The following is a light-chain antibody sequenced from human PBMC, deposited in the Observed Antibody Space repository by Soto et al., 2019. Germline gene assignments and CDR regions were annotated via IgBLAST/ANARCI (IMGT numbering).Light chain of an antibody. CDR3: QAYDYSVTASV. CDR2: GNR. J-gene: IGLJ3*02. V-gene: IGLV1-40*01. Sequence: QAVVTQPHSVSGAPGQRVTISCTGNSSNLGAGYDVHWYQQLPGAAPKLVIFGNRNRPSGVPERFSGSKSGTSASLAITGLQAEDEADYYCQAYDYSVTASVFGGGTKLTVL. CDR1: SSNLGAGYD.